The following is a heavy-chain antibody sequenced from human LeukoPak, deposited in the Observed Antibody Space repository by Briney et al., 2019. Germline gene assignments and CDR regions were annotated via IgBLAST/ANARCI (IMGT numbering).Heavy chain of an antibody. CDR1: GYTFTSYG. Sequence: ASVKVSCKASGYTFTSYGISWVRQAPGQGLEWMGWISAYNGNTNYAQKLQGRVTMTTDTSTSTAYMELRSLRSDDTAVYYCVRESWEYQLLWGSWFDPWGQGTLVTVSS. J-gene: IGHJ5*02. D-gene: IGHD2-2*01. CDR2: ISAYNGNT. V-gene: IGHV1-18*01. CDR3: VRESWEYQLLWGSWFDP.